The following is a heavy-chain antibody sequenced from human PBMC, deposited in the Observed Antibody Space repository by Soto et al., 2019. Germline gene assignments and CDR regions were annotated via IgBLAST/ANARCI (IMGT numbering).Heavy chain of an antibody. CDR3: AMGSVVGFDP. CDR1: GYTFTSYA. Sequence: QVQLVQSGAEVKKPGASVKVSCKASGYTFTSYAMHWVRQAPGQGLEWMGWINAGNGNTKYSQKFKGRATMTRDTSASTAHMDLSRRRSADTAVYYCAMGSVVGFDPWGQGNLVTVS. V-gene: IGHV1-3*01. CDR2: INAGNGNT. D-gene: IGHD2-15*01. J-gene: IGHJ5*02.